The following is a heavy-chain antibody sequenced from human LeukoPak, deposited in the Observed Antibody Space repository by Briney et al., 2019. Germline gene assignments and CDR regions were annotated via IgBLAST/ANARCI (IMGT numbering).Heavy chain of an antibody. V-gene: IGHV2-70*04. J-gene: IGHJ3*02. D-gene: IGHD5-12*01. CDR1: GFSLSTSGMR. CDR2: IDWDDDK. Sequence: KESGPALVKPTQTLTLTCTFSGFSLSTSGMRVSWIRQPPGKALEWLARIDWDDDKSYSTSLKTRLTISKDTSKNQVVLTMTNMDPVDTATYYCARNVATMRGWDAFDIRGQGTMVTVSS. CDR3: ARNVATMRGWDAFDI.